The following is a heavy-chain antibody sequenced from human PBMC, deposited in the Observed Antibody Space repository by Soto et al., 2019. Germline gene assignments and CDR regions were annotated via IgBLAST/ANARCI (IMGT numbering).Heavy chain of an antibody. V-gene: IGHV1-69*02. CDR3: ARGRRPSMIVVVDAFDI. CDR2: IIPILGIA. D-gene: IGHD3-22*01. J-gene: IGHJ3*02. Sequence: QVQLVQSGAEVKKPGSSVKVSCKASGGTFSSYTISWVRQAPGQGLEWMGRIIPILGIANYAQKFQGRVTITADKSTSTAYMELSSLRSEDTAVYYCARGRRPSMIVVVDAFDIWGQGTMVTVSS. CDR1: GGTFSSYT.